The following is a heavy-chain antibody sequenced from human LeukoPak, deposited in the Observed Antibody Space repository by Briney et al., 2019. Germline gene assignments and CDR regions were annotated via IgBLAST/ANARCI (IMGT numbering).Heavy chain of an antibody. Sequence: GGSLRLSCAASGFTFSSYAMSWVRQAPGKGLEGVSAISGSGGSTYYAGSVKGRFTISRDNSKNTLYLQMNSLRAEDTAVYYCAKGLTRWFGELFGAFDIWGQGTMVTVSS. J-gene: IGHJ3*02. D-gene: IGHD3-10*01. CDR2: ISGSGGST. CDR3: AKGLTRWFGELFGAFDI. CDR1: GFTFSSYA. V-gene: IGHV3-23*01.